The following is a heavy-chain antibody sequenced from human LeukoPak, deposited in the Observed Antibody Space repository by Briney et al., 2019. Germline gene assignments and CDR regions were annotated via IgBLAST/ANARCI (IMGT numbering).Heavy chain of an antibody. CDR1: GFTFSSYW. J-gene: IGHJ3*02. CDR3: ARAGDYGSGSCAFDM. D-gene: IGHD3-10*01. V-gene: IGHV3-74*01. Sequence: GGSLRLPCAASGFTFSSYWMHWVRQAPGKGLVWVSRIRSDGSTTYADSVKGRFTISRDNAKNTLYLQMNSLRAEDTAVYYCARAGDYGSGSCAFDMWGQGTMVTVSS. CDR2: IRSDGST.